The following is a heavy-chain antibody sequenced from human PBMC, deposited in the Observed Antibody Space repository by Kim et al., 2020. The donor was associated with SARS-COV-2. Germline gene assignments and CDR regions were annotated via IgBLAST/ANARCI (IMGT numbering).Heavy chain of an antibody. Sequence: SVKVSCKASGGTFSSYAISWVRQAPGQGLEWMGGIIPIFGTANYAQKFQGRVTITADESTSTAYMELSSLRSEDTAVYYCARSGGERGYSGYEIIYYYYYGMDVWGQGTTVTVSS. CDR2: IIPIFGTA. J-gene: IGHJ6*02. V-gene: IGHV1-69*13. CDR1: GGTFSSYA. CDR3: ARSGGERGYSGYEIIYYYYYGMDV. D-gene: IGHD5-12*01.